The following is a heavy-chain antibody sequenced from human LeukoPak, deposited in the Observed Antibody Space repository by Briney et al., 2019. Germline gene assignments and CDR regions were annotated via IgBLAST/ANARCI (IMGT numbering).Heavy chain of an antibody. CDR3: ARIGYGSGSYYLDY. J-gene: IGHJ4*02. D-gene: IGHD3-10*01. V-gene: IGHV3-23*01. CDR2: ISGSGSGT. Sequence: GGSLRLSCTASGFTFSNSAMSWVRQAPGKGLEWVSAISGSGSGTYYADSVKGRFTISRDNSKNTLYLQMNSLRAEDTAVYYCARIGYGSGSYYLDYWGQGTLVTVSS. CDR1: GFTFSNSA.